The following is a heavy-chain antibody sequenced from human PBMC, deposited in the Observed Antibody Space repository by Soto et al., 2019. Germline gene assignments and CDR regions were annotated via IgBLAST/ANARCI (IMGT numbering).Heavy chain of an antibody. V-gene: IGHV1-18*01. J-gene: IGHJ4*02. CDR3: ARDWGPSSNWYFRGADLDY. D-gene: IGHD6-13*01. Sequence: GASVKVSCKASGYTFTSYGISWVRQAPGQGLEWMGWISAYNGNTNYAQKLQGRVTMTTDTSTSTAYMELRSLRSDDTAVYYCARDWGPSSNWYFRGADLDYWGQGTLVTVSS. CDR1: GYTFTSYG. CDR2: ISAYNGNT.